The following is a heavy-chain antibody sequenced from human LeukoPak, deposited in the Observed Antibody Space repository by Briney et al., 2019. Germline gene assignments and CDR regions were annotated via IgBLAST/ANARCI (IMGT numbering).Heavy chain of an antibody. V-gene: IGHV3-7*01. Sequence: GGSLRLSCAASGYTFSSYWMSWVCQAPGKGLEWVANIKQDGSEKYYVDSVKGRFTISRDNAKNSLYLQMNSLRAEDTAVNYCARDRDEEQIAAAGWYFDYGGQGTLVTVSA. CDR3: ARDRDEEQIAAAGWYFDY. CDR1: GYTFSSYW. J-gene: IGHJ4*02. CDR2: IKQDGSEK. D-gene: IGHD6-13*01.